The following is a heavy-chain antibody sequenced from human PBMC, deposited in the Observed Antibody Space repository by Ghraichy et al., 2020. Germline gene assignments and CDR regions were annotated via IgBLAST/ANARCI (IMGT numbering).Heavy chain of an antibody. CDR2: IYYSGST. D-gene: IGHD3-22*01. Sequence: SETLSLTCTVSGGSISSSSYYWGWIRQPPGKGLEWIGSIYYSGSTYYNPSLKSRVTISVDTSKNQFSLKLSSVTAADTAVYYCVRTYYYDSSGYYYATGYFDYWGQGTLVTVSS. V-gene: IGHV4-39*01. J-gene: IGHJ4*02. CDR1: GGSISSSSYY. CDR3: VRTYYYDSSGYYYATGYFDY.